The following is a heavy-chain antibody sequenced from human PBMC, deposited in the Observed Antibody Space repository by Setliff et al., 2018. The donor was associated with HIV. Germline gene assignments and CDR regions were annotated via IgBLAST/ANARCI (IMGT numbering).Heavy chain of an antibody. D-gene: IGHD1-1*01. V-gene: IGHV3-73*01. CDR2: IRSKGYGSAT. Sequence: GGSLRLSCAASGFTFKHYWMHWVRQASGKGLEWVGRIRSKGYGSATAYAASVKGRFTISRDDSKNTAYLQMDSLKTEDTAVYYCTRHSTDPWSLLDYWGQGTLVTVSS. CDR3: TRHSTDPWSLLDY. J-gene: IGHJ4*02. CDR1: GFTFKHYW.